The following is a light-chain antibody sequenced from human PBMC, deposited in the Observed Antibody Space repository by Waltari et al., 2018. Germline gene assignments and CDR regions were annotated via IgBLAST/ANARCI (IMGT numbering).Light chain of an antibody. J-gene: IGLJ3*02. Sequence: SYELTQPSSVSVSPGQTARITCSGDFLGRKYARWFQQKPGQAPVLVIYKDSERPSGIPERFSGSSSGTTVTLTINGAQVEDEADYYCYAATDNNRVFGGGTKLIVL. CDR1: FLGRKY. CDR3: YAATDNNRV. CDR2: KDS. V-gene: IGLV3-27*01.